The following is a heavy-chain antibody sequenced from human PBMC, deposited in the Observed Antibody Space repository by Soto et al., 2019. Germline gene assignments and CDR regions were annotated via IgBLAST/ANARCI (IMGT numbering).Heavy chain of an antibody. Sequence: GGSLRLSCAASGLTFSSYWMSWVRQAPGKGLEWVANIKQDGSEKYYVDSVKGRFTISRDNAKNSLYLQMNSLGAEDTAVYYCARDWLPRKGGWRQQPSNYWGQGTLVTVSS. J-gene: IGHJ4*02. CDR3: ARDWLPRKGGWRQQPSNY. CDR1: GLTFSSYW. D-gene: IGHD6-13*01. CDR2: IKQDGSEK. V-gene: IGHV3-7*01.